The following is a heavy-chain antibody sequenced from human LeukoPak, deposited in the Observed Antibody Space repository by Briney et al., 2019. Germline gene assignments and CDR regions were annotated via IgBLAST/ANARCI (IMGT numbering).Heavy chain of an antibody. Sequence: SETLSLTCTVSGGSINNYYWGWIRQPPGRGLEWIGHIYSSGSTKKNSALESRISLSVDTSKNQFSLRISSATAADTAVYYCARYSGNPAWYFDYWGQGTLVSVSS. CDR3: ARYSGNPAWYFDY. J-gene: IGHJ4*02. V-gene: IGHV4-59*01. CDR2: IYSSGST. D-gene: IGHD1-26*01. CDR1: GGSINNYY.